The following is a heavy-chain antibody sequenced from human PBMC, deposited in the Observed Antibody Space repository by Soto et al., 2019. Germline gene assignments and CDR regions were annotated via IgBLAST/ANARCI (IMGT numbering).Heavy chain of an antibody. CDR3: ARAPDYGDYGVDFDY. V-gene: IGHV3-33*01. Sequence: QVPLVESGGGVVQPGRSLRLSCAASGFTFSSYGMHWVRQAPGKGLEWVAVIWHDGSNKYYADSVKGRFTISRDNSQSTRYLQMNCLLVEDTAVFYCARAPDYGDYGVDFDYWGQGTLVTVS. CDR1: GFTFSSYG. D-gene: IGHD4-17*01. J-gene: IGHJ4*02. CDR2: IWHDGSNK.